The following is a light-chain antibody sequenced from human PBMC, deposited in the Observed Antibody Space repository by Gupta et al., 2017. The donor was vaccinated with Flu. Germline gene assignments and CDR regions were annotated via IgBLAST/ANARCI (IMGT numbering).Light chain of an antibody. CDR1: QAISSF. J-gene: IGKJ4*01. CDR3: QQLNSYPST. Sequence: DIQLTQSPSFLSASVGDRVNITCRASQAISSFSAWYQQKSGRAPKLLIHTTSTLHSGVPSRFSGSGSGTEVTLTISSLQPEDFATYYCQQLNSYPSTFGGGTKVEI. V-gene: IGKV1-9*01. CDR2: TTS.